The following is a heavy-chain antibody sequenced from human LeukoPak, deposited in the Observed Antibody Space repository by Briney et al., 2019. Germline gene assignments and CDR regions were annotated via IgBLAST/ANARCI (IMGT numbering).Heavy chain of an antibody. CDR3: ARIPPCGGLGPFR. J-gene: IGHJ3*01. V-gene: IGHV2-70*11. Sequence: SGPTLVNPTQTLTLTCTFSGFSLSTSGMCVNWIRQPPGKALEWLARIDWDDDEYYSRSLKTRLSISKDTSKNQVVLTMTNMDPVDTATYYCARIPPCGGLGPFRWGQGTMVTVSS. CDR2: IDWDDDE. D-gene: IGHD3-16*01. CDR1: GFSLSTSGMC.